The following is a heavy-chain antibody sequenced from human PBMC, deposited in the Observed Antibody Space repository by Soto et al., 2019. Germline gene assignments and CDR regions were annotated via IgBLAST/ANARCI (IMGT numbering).Heavy chain of an antibody. D-gene: IGHD6-6*01. CDR3: ARRARPDFYYMDV. Sequence: GGFLRLSCAASGFTLSGYAIDWVRQAPGKGLEYVSGISTNGVGTYYANSVQGRFTISRVNSKNTVYLQMGSLRPEDMAVYYCARRARPDFYYMDVWGKGTTVTSP. V-gene: IGHV3-64*01. CDR2: ISTNGVGT. J-gene: IGHJ6*03. CDR1: GFTLSGYA.